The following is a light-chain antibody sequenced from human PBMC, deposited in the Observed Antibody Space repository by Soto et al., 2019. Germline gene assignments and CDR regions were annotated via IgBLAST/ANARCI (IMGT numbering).Light chain of an antibody. CDR3: MQPLPSWT. Sequence: DIVMTQSPLSLPVTPGEPASISCRSSQSLLHSNGYNYLDWYLQKPGQSPQLLIYLGSNRASGVPDRFSSSGSGTDFTLKISRVEAEDVGVYYFMQPLPSWTFGQGTKVEIK. CDR1: QSLLHSNGYNY. CDR2: LGS. V-gene: IGKV2-28*01. J-gene: IGKJ1*01.